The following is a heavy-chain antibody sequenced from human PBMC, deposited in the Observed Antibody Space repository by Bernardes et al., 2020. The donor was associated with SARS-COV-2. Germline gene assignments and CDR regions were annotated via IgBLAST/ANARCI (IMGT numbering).Heavy chain of an antibody. D-gene: IGHD6-19*01. V-gene: IGHV2-5*02. CDR2: IYWDDDK. CDR1: GFSLSTRGVG. Sequence: SGPTLVKPTQTLTLTCTFSGFSLSTRGVGVGWIRQPPGKALEWLALIYWDDDKRYSPSLKSRLTITKDTSKNQVVLTMTNMDPVDTATYYCAHRGGGWYGGGYFDYWGQGTLVTVSS. J-gene: IGHJ4*02. CDR3: AHRGGGWYGGGYFDY.